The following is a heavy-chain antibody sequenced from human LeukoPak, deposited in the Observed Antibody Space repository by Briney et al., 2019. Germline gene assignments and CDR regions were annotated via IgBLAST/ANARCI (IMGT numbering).Heavy chain of an antibody. CDR2: IRYDGSNK. V-gene: IGHV3-30*02. J-gene: IGHJ6*03. Sequence: GGSLRLSCAASGFTFSSYGMHWVRQAPGKGLERVAFIRYDGSNKYYAESVKGRFTISRDNSKNTLYLQMNSLRAEDTAVYYCAKDGLLGVTAVNYYYLEVWGKGTTVTISS. CDR1: GFTFSSYG. CDR3: AKDGLLGVTAVNYYYLEV. D-gene: IGHD2-21*02.